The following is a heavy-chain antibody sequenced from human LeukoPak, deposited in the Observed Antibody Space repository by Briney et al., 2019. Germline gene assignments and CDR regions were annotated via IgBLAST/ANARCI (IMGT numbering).Heavy chain of an antibody. Sequence: SETLSFTCAVSGGSISSGGYYWSWIRQPPGKGLEWIGYIYYSGSTNYNPSLKSRVTISVDTSKNQFSLRLSSVTAADTAVYYCATGTKLGSPTYYYDSSGYYKAWGQGTLVTVSS. J-gene: IGHJ4*02. D-gene: IGHD3-22*01. CDR3: ATGTKLGSPTYYYDSSGYYKA. CDR1: GGSISSGGYY. V-gene: IGHV4-61*08. CDR2: IYYSGST.